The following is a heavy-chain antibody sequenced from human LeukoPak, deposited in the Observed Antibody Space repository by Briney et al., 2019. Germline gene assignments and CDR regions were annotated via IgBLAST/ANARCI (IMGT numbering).Heavy chain of an antibody. V-gene: IGHV4-59*01. CDR3: ARGMGAVRYFDY. Sequence: SETLSLTCTVSGGSISSYYWSWIRQPPGKGLEWIGYIYYSGSTNYNPSLKSRVTISVDTSKNQFSLKLSSVTAADTAVYYCARGMGAVRYFDYWGQGTLVTVSS. J-gene: IGHJ4*02. CDR2: IYYSGST. D-gene: IGHD1-26*01. CDR1: GGSISSYY.